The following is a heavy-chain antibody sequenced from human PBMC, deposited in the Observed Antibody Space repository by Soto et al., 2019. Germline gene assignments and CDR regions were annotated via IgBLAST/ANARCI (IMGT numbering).Heavy chain of an antibody. Sequence: QVQLVQSGAEVKKPGASVKVSCKASGYTFTSYGISWVRQAPGQGLEWMGWISAYNGNTNYAQKFQGRVTITADEATSTAYMELSSLRSEDTAVYYCADLRGRGTTLEHSDYWGQGTLVTVSS. V-gene: IGHV1-18*01. J-gene: IGHJ4*02. CDR3: ADLRGRGTTLEHSDY. CDR2: ISAYNGNT. CDR1: GYTFTSYG. D-gene: IGHD1-1*01.